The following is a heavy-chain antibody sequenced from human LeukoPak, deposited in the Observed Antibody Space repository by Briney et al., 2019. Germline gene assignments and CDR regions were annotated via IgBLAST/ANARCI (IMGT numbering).Heavy chain of an antibody. V-gene: IGHV4-34*01. CDR2: INHSGST. CDR3: ARVPYYDFWSGYYADY. CDR1: GGSFSGYY. J-gene: IGHJ4*02. Sequence: SETLSLTCAVYGGSFSGYYWSWIRQPPGKGLEWIGEINHSGSTNDNPSLKSRVTISVDTSKNQFSLKLSSVTAADTAVYYCARVPYYDFWSGYYADYWGQGTLVTVSS. D-gene: IGHD3-3*01.